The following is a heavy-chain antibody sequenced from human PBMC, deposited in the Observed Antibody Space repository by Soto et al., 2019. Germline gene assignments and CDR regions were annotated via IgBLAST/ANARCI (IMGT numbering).Heavy chain of an antibody. CDR1: GFTFSSYD. V-gene: IGHV3-13*01. CDR3: AKDPGARGDNY. D-gene: IGHD3-9*01. J-gene: IGHJ4*02. CDR2: IGTAGDT. Sequence: PGGSLRLSCAASGFTFSSYDMHWVRQATGKGLEWVSAIGTAGDTYYADSVKGRFTISRDNSKNTLYLQMNSLRAEDTAVYYCAKDPGARGDNYWGQGTLVTVSS.